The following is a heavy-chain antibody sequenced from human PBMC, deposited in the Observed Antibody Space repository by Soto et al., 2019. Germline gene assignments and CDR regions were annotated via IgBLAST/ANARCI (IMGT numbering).Heavy chain of an antibody. D-gene: IGHD1-1*01. Sequence: SETLSLTCTLSGGSVRAPDWWNWVRQSPDKGLEWIAEVHISGHSNYNPSLRSRVSVSIDSSRNQFYLNLNSVTAADTAIYYCARVRQGCSANNCYFDPWGQGTQVTVSS. V-gene: IGHV4-4*02. CDR1: GGSVRAPDW. J-gene: IGHJ5*01. CDR2: VHISGHS. CDR3: ARVRQGCSANNCYFDP.